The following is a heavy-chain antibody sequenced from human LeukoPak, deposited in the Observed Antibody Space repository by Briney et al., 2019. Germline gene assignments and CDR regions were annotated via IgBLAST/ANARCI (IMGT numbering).Heavy chain of an antibody. V-gene: IGHV3-48*02. CDR3: AREPKLRYGDYPSYFDS. Sequence: GGSVRLSCSASGVTFGDFEMNWVRQAPGKGLEWIYDISTTGSTIFYADSVKGRFTISRDNAKISLFLQMNSLRDEDTAVYYCAREPKLRYGDYPSYFDSWGQGTLVTVSS. CDR1: GVTFGDFE. CDR2: ISTTGSTI. J-gene: IGHJ4*02. D-gene: IGHD4-17*01.